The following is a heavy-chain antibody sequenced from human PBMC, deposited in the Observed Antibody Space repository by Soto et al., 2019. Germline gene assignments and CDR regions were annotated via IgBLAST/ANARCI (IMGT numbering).Heavy chain of an antibody. Sequence: SGPTLVNPTQTLTLTCTFSGFSLRTSGMCVSWIGRPPGKALEWLALIDWDDDKYYSTSLXXRXTISNDTSKNQVVLTMTNMDPVDTATYYCARIPNYYESSGYATRGEHYYYYGMDVWGQGT. CDR2: IDWDDDK. J-gene: IGHJ6*02. CDR3: ARIPNYYESSGYATRGEHYYYYGMDV. D-gene: IGHD3-22*01. CDR1: GFSLRTSGMC. V-gene: IGHV2-70*01.